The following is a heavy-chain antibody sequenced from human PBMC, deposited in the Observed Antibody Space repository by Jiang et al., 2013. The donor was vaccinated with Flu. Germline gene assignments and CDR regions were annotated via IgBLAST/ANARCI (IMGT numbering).Heavy chain of an antibody. CDR1: GFTFSRYA. J-gene: IGHJ4*02. V-gene: IGHV3-23*01. CDR2: ISGGGGNT. Sequence: VQLLESGGGLVQPGGSLRLSCAASGFTFSRYAMTWVRQAPGKGLEWVSGISGGGGNTYYADSVKGRFTISRDNSKNTLYLQMNSLRAEDTAVYYCAKDTGTRLYDSSGYYYGFCVDYWGQGTLVTVSS. D-gene: IGHD3-22*01. CDR3: AKDTGTRLYDSSGYYYGFCVDY.